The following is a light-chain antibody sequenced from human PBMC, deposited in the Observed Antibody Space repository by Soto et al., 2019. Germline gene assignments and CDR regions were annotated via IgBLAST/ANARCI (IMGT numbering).Light chain of an antibody. J-gene: IGLJ2*01. Sequence: QSVLTQPPSASGTPGQRVTISCSGSSSNIGSNTVNWYQQLPGTAPRLLIYSNDQRPSGVPDRFSGSKSGTSASLAISGLQSEDEADYYCAAWDDSLNALVIAGGTKVTVL. CDR3: AAWDDSLNALV. CDR1: SSNIGSNT. V-gene: IGLV1-44*01. CDR2: SND.